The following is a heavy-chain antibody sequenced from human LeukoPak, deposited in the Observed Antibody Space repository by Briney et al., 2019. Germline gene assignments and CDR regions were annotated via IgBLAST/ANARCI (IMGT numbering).Heavy chain of an antibody. CDR2: INPDSGDT. Sequence: ASVKVSCKASGYTFTGYYIHWVRQAPGQGLEWMGWINPDSGDTEYSQRFQGRITLTSDTSVTTAYMELSSLRSDDTAIFYCATVASIRRFYFDFWGQGTLVTVSS. D-gene: IGHD3-3*01. CDR3: ATVASIRRFYFDF. V-gene: IGHV1-2*02. J-gene: IGHJ4*02. CDR1: GYTFTGYY.